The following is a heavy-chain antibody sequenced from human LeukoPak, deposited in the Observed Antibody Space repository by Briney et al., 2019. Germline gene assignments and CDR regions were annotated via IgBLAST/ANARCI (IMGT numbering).Heavy chain of an antibody. D-gene: IGHD2-15*01. CDR3: VKGRDSGGGSCYGWCDP. CDR1: GFTFSSYW. Sequence: VGSLRLSCAASGFTFSSYWMHWVRQAPGKGLVWVSRINGDGSSTSYADSVKGRFTISRDNAKNTLYLQMNSLRAEDTAVSYCVKGRDSGGGSCYGWCDPWGQRDLVTVSS. J-gene: IGHJ5*02. V-gene: IGHV3-74*01. CDR2: INGDGSST.